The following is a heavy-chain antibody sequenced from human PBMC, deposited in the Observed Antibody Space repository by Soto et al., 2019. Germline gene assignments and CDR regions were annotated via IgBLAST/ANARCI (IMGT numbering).Heavy chain of an antibody. V-gene: IGHV3-13*01. CDR3: ARVKSSGWYYFDY. CDR1: GFTFSSYD. CDR2: IGTVGDT. D-gene: IGHD6-19*01. J-gene: IGHJ4*02. Sequence: PGGSLRLSCVASGFTFSSYDMHWVRQATGKGLEWVSAIGTVGDTYYPGSVKGRFTISRENAKNSLYLQMNSLRAEDTAVYYCARVKSSGWYYFDYWGQGTLVTVSS.